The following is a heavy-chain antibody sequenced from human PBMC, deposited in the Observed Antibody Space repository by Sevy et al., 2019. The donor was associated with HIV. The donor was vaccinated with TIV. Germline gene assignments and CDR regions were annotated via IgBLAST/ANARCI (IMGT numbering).Heavy chain of an antibody. CDR1: GFTFGHYW. CDR3: ARPTTVASDH. CDR2: IKQDGRDK. V-gene: IGHV3-7*01. Sequence: GGSLRLSCIASGFTFGHYWMTWVRQAPGKGLEWVANIKQDGRDKYYVDSVKGRFTISIDNSKNSLYLQMNSLRVEDTAVYYCARPTTVASDHWGQGTLVTVSS. D-gene: IGHD4-17*01. J-gene: IGHJ4*02.